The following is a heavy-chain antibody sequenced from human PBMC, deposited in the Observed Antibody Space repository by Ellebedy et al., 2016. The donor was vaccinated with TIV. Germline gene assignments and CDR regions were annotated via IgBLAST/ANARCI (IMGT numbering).Heavy chain of an antibody. CDR1: GDSISSYY. J-gene: IGHJ4*02. CDR2: IHNSGST. V-gene: IGHV4-59*01. D-gene: IGHD2-2*01. CDR3: ARAQYQPSPLAD. Sequence: SETLSLXXTVSGDSISSYYWSWIRQPPGKGLEWIGYIHNSGSTNYNPSLKSRVTISVDTSKNQFSLKLTSVTAADTGVYYCARAQYQPSPLADWGQGTLVTVSS.